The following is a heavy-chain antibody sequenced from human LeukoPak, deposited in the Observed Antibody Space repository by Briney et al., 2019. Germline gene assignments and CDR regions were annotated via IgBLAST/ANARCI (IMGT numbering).Heavy chain of an antibody. V-gene: IGHV3-21*01. D-gene: IGHD1-1*01. J-gene: IGHJ4*02. CDR1: GFTFSSYS. Sequence: GGSLRLSCAASGFTFSSYSMNWVRQAPGKGLEWVSSISSSSSYIYYADSVKGRFTISRDNAKNSLYLQMNSLRAEDTAVYYCARELEYNWNDGYYRGQGTLVTVSS. CDR2: ISSSSSYI. CDR3: ARELEYNWNDGYY.